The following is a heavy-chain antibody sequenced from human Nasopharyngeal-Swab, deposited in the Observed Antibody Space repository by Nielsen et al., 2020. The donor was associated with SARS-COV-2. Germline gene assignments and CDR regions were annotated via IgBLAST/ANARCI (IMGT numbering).Heavy chain of an antibody. CDR2: VYYGLAI. V-gene: IGHV4-39*01. Sequence: WIRQPPGKGLEWIGSVYYGLAIQYSPSLKSRATISIDTSKNQLSLEVTSVTVADTAVYYCARTHNWIEPWGQGTLVTVSS. J-gene: IGHJ5*02. CDR3: ARTHNWIEP.